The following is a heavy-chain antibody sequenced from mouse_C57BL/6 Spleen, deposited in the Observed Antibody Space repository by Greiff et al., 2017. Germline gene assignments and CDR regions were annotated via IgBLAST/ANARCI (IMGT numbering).Heavy chain of an antibody. CDR3: VRGDYYEGFDY. CDR1: GFSFNTYA. J-gene: IGHJ2*01. D-gene: IGHD1-1*01. Sequence: EVMLVESGGGLVQPKGSLKLSCAASGFSFNTYAMNWVRQAPGKGLEWVARIRSKSNNYATYYADSVKDRFTISRDDSESMLYLQMNNLKTEDTAMYYCVRGDYYEGFDYWGQGTTLTVSS. V-gene: IGHV10-1*01. CDR2: IRSKSNNYAT.